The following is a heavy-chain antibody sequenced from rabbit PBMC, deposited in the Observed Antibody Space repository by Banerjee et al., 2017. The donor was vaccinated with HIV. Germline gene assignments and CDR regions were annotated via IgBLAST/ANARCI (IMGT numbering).Heavy chain of an antibody. D-gene: IGHD2-1*01. V-gene: IGHV1S40*01. J-gene: IGHJ4*01. Sequence: QSLEESGGDLVKPGASLTLTCTASGFSFSSSDYMCWVRQAPGKGLEWIGCIYTGDGSTYYASWAKGRFTISKTSSTTVTLQMTSLTAADTATYFCVSYDDYGDRNLWGPGTLVTVS. CDR3: VSYDDYGDRNL. CDR2: IYTGDGST. CDR1: GFSFSSSDY.